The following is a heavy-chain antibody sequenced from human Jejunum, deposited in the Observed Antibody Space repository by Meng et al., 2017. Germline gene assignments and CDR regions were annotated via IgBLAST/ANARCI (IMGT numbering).Heavy chain of an antibody. V-gene: IGHV4-39*07. Sequence: QLQLQESGPGLVKPSETLSLTCTVSDDSITSSTYYWGWTRQPPGRGLEWIGSIYYSGSTYYNPSLKSRVTISVDTSKNQFSLKLSSVTAADTAVYYCARTYADYPSYYFDYWGQGTLVTVSS. CDR3: ARTYADYPSYYFDY. CDR2: IYYSGST. D-gene: IGHD4-17*01. CDR1: DDSITSSTYY. J-gene: IGHJ4*02.